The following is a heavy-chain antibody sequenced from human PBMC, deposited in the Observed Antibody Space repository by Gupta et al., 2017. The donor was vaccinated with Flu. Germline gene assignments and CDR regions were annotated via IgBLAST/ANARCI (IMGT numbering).Heavy chain of an antibody. CDR2: MSGPSSSI. D-gene: IGHD2-2*01. CDR3: ARGDFTATSCYEVTGAFDI. J-gene: IGHJ3*02. Sequence: KQLDSGAYMSGPSSSIYYADCLKDRFTISSDNAKNALYLQMNSLRGEDTAVYYCARGDFTATSCYEVTGAFDIWGQGTMVTASS. V-gene: IGHV3-11*01.